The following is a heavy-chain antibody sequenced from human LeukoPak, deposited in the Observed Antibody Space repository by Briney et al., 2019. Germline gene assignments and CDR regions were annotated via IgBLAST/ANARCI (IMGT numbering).Heavy chain of an antibody. J-gene: IGHJ5*02. CDR1: GGSISSYY. Sequence: PSETLSLTCTVSGGSISSYYWSWIRQPPGKGLEWIGYIYYSGSTNYNPSLKSRVTISVDTSKNQFSLKLSSVTAADTAVYYCARAAAVTGNADNWFDPWGQGTLVTVSS. V-gene: IGHV4-59*12. CDR3: ARAAAVTGNADNWFDP. D-gene: IGHD6-19*01. CDR2: IYYSGST.